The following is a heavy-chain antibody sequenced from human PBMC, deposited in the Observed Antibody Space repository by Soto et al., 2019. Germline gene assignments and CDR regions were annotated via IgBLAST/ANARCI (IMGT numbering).Heavy chain of an antibody. Sequence: QVQLVQSGAEVKKPGASVKVSCKASGYTFTGYYMHWVRQAPGQGLEWMGWINPNSGGTNYAQKFQGRVTMTRDTSISTAYMELSRLRSDDTAVYYCARVGEWYYYDSSGNWFDPWGQGTLVTVSS. CDR3: ARVGEWYYYDSSGNWFDP. D-gene: IGHD3-22*01. V-gene: IGHV1-2*02. CDR1: GYTFTGYY. CDR2: INPNSGGT. J-gene: IGHJ5*02.